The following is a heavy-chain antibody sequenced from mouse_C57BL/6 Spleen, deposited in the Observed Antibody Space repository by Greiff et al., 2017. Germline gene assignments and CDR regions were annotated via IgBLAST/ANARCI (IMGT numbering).Heavy chain of an antibody. CDR2: IDPSDSET. Sequence: VQLQQPGAELVRPGASVKLSCKASGYTFTSYWMHWVKQRPIQGLEWIGNIDPSDSETHYNQKFKDKATLTVDKSSSPAYMQLSSLTSGDTAFYYCASSYCNTYGYFDVWGTGTTVTVSS. CDR1: GYTFTSYW. J-gene: IGHJ1*03. V-gene: IGHV1-52*01. D-gene: IGHD2-10*01. CDR3: ASSYCNTYGYFDV.